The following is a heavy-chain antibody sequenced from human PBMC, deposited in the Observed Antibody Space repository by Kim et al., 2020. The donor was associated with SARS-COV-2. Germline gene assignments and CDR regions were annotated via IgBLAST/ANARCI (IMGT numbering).Heavy chain of an antibody. CDR2: MIDDGIQ. V-gene: IGHV3-23*01. CDR3: AKNSGWYYS. D-gene: IGHD6-19*01. Sequence: GGSLRLSCVASGFSLSTTAMTWVRQAPGKGLEWVATMIDDGIQKYAASVKGRLTMSRDTSKNALNLLMNSMRLEDTALYFCAKNSGWYYSWGQGMLLTVSS. J-gene: IGHJ5*02. CDR1: GFSLSTTA.